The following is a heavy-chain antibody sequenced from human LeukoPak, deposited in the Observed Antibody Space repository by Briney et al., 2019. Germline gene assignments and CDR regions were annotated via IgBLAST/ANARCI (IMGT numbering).Heavy chain of an antibody. D-gene: IGHD1-1*01. J-gene: IGHJ4*02. CDR3: ARVSRHNFGSFDY. Sequence: GGSLRLSCAASGFTFSSYGMHWVRQAPGKGLEWVAVIWYDGSNKYYADSVKGRFTISRDNSKNTPYLQMNSLRAEDTAVYYCARVSRHNFGSFDYWGQGTLVTVSS. CDR1: GFTFSSYG. V-gene: IGHV3-33*08. CDR2: IWYDGSNK.